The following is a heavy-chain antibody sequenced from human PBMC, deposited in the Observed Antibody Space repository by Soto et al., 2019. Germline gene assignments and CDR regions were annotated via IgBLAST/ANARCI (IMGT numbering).Heavy chain of an antibody. CDR3: ALRSMAVVPEY. CDR1: GGSISSYY. CDR2: LYYGRSA. V-gene: IGHV4-59*01. Sequence: SETLSLTCTVSGGSISSYYWSWIRQPPGKGLESIGYLYYGRSANYNPSLKSRVTLSVDTSTNQCSLTLSSMTAADTAVYYCALRSMAVVPEYWGEGILVTVSS. D-gene: IGHD3-22*01. J-gene: IGHJ4*02.